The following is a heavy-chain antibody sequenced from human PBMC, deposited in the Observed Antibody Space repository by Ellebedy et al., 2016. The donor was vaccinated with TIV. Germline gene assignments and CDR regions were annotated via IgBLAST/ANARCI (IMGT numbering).Heavy chain of an antibody. CDR2: ISLSSSTI. Sequence: PGGSLRLSCAASGFTFSSYSMNWVRQAPGQGLEWVSHISLSSSTIYYADSVKGRFTISRDNANNSLSLQMNSLRDEDTAVYYCARGPRFGESSFDYWGQGTLVTVSS. J-gene: IGHJ4*02. CDR3: ARGPRFGESSFDY. CDR1: GFTFSSYS. V-gene: IGHV3-48*02. D-gene: IGHD3-10*01.